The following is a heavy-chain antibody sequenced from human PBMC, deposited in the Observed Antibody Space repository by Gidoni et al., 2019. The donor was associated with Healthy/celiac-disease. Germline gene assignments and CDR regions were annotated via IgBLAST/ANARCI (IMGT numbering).Heavy chain of an antibody. D-gene: IGHD4-17*01. CDR2: ISGSGGST. J-gene: IGHJ6*02. CDR1: GFTFSSYA. CDR3: AKSCSYGDYVGYYYGMDV. Sequence: EVQLLESGGGLVQPGGSLRLSCAASGFTFSSYAMSWVRQAPGKGLEWVSAISGSGGSTYYADSVKGRFTISRDNSKNTLYLQMNSLRAEDTAVYYCAKSCSYGDYVGYYYGMDVWGQGTTVTVSS. V-gene: IGHV3-23*01.